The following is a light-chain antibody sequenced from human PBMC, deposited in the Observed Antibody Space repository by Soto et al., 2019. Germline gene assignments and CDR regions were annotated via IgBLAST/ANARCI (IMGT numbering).Light chain of an antibody. CDR1: SSDVGGYNL. CDR2: DVN. J-gene: IGLJ1*01. CDR3: SSYKSSSTLPYV. V-gene: IGLV2-14*01. Sequence: QSALTQPASVSGSPGQSITISCTGTSSDVGGYNLVSWYQQYPDKAPKLMIFDVNTRPSGVSNRFSGSKSGNTASLTIYGLQAEDEADYYCSSYKSSSTLPYVFGTGTKLTVL.